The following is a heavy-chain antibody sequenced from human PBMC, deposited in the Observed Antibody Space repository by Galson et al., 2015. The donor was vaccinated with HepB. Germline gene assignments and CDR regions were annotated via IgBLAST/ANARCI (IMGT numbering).Heavy chain of an antibody. V-gene: IGHV3-11*06. D-gene: IGHD3-3*01. CDR3: ARFLRSAFTFDF. J-gene: IGHJ4*01. CDR1: GFTFSDFY. CDR2: VHSSSLYS. Sequence: SLRLSCAGSGFTFSDFYMNWLRQAPGKGLEWVSYVHSSSLYSNYGDSVKGRFTISRDNSRNTLYLQMDSLRIEDTAVYYCARFLRSAFTFDFWGHGTLVTVSS.